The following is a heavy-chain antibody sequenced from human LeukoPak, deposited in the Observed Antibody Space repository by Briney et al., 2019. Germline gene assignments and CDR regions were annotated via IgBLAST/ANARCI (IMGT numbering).Heavy chain of an antibody. D-gene: IGHD1-1*01. Sequence: SETLSLTCTVSGDFITAYYWSWIRQRPGNGLEWIGYVYYSGSTEDNPSLRSRVTISLEMSKHQFSLNLTSVPAADTAVYYCASNTGTVFDHWGQGALVTVSS. V-gene: IGHV4-59*01. CDR1: GDFITAYY. CDR2: VYYSGST. J-gene: IGHJ4*02. CDR3: ASNTGTVFDH.